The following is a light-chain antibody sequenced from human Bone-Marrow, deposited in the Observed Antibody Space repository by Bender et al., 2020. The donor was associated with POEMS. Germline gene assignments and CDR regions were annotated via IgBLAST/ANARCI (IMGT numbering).Light chain of an antibody. CDR1: SSDIGSYIL. Sequence: QSALTQPASVSGSPGQSITISCTGTSSDIGSYILVSWYQQYPGKPPKLILYEVSKRPSGVSNRFSGSKSGNTASLAISGLRSEDEGDYYCATWDDSLSVVVFGGGTKLTVL. J-gene: IGLJ2*01. CDR2: EVS. V-gene: IGLV2-14*02. CDR3: ATWDDSLSVVV.